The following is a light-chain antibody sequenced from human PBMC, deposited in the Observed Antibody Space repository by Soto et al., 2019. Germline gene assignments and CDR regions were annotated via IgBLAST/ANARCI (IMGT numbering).Light chain of an antibody. CDR3: SSYTSNSTLVV. V-gene: IGLV2-14*01. Sequence: QSDLTQPASVSGSPGQSITISCTGTSSDVGGYNYVSWYQQHPGKAPKLMIYEVSNRPSGISNRFSGSKSGNTASLTVSGLQAEDEADYYCSSYTSNSTLVVFGGGTKVTVL. CDR1: SSDVGGYNY. J-gene: IGLJ2*01. CDR2: EVS.